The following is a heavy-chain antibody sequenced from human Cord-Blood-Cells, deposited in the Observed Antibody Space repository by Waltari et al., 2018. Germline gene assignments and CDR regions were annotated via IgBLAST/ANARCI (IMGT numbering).Heavy chain of an antibody. CDR2: ISWNSGSI. D-gene: IGHD2-15*01. Sequence: EVQLVESGGGLVQPGRSLRLSCAASGFTFDDYAMHWVRQAPGKGLEWVSGISWNSGSIGYADAVKGRFTNPRDNAKNSLYLQMNSLRAEDTALYYCAKDIGGYCSGGSCYNYYYGMDVWGQGTTVTVSS. J-gene: IGHJ6*02. V-gene: IGHV3-9*01. CDR1: GFTFDDYA. CDR3: AKDIGGYCSGGSCYNYYYGMDV.